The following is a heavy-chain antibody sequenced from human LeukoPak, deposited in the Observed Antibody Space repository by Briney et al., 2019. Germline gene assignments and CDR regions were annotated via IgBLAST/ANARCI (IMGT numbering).Heavy chain of an antibody. CDR1: GFTSSSYW. Sequence: GGSLTLSCALSGFTSSSYWMHWVRQVPGKGLVWVSRINDDGTYTVYADSVKGRFTISRDNAKNTLYLQVNSLRGEDTAVYYCGREIQAPGKTLEYWGQGTLVTVSS. CDR2: INDDGTYT. J-gene: IGHJ4*02. V-gene: IGHV3-74*01. CDR3: GREIQAPGKTLEY.